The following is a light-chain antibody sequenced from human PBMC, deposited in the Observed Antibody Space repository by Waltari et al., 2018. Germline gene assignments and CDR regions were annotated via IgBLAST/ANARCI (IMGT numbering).Light chain of an antibody. V-gene: IGLV3-19*01. CDR2: GKA. J-gene: IGLJ1*01. Sequence: SSELTQDPAVSVALGQTVRITCQGDSLRNYFASWYQQKPGQAPVLVLYGKATRPSGIPARFSGSRSGKTASLTITGAQAEDEAVYYCNSWDSSGNPFGPGTKVTVL. CDR3: NSWDSSGNP. CDR1: SLRNYF.